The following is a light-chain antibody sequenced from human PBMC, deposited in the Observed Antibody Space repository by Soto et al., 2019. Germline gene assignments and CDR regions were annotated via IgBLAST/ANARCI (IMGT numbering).Light chain of an antibody. CDR2: GAS. Sequence: EIVLTQSPGTLSFSPGERATLYCRASQSVSSSYLAWYQQKPGQAPRLLIYGASSRATGIPDRFSGSGSGTDFTLTISRLEPEDFAVYYCQQYGSSLITFGQGTRLEIK. CDR3: QQYGSSLIT. J-gene: IGKJ5*01. CDR1: QSVSSSY. V-gene: IGKV3-20*01.